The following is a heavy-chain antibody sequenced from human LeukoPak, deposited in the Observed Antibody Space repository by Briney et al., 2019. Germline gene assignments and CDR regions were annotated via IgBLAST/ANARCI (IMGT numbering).Heavy chain of an antibody. CDR2: ISGSGGST. CDR1: GFTFSNAW. Sequence: PGGSLRLSCAASGFTFSNAWMNWVRQAPGKGLEWVSGISGSGGSTYYADSVKGRFTISRDNSKKTLYLQMNSLRAEDTAVYYCAKAAYYDFWSGYQNFDYWGQGTLVTVSS. CDR3: AKAAYYDFWSGYQNFDY. V-gene: IGHV3-23*01. J-gene: IGHJ4*02. D-gene: IGHD3-3*01.